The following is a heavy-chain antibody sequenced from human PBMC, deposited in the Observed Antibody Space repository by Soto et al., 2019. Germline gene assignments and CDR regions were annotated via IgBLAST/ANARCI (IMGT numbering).Heavy chain of an antibody. Sequence: TSETLSLTCTVSGDSISGYYWSWIRQAPGKGLEWIGYIYYSGRTDYNPSLKSRVTISVDTSKNQFSLKLSSVTAADTAVYYCARARGYCSSTSCLNWFDPWGQGTLVTVSS. J-gene: IGHJ5*02. V-gene: IGHV4-59*01. CDR1: GDSISGYY. D-gene: IGHD2-2*01. CDR2: IYYSGRT. CDR3: ARARGYCSSTSCLNWFDP.